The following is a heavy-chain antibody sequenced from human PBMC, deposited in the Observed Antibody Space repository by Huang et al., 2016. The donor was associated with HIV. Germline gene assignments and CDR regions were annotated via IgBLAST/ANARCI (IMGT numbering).Heavy chain of an antibody. CDR1: GDSVSSHY. V-gene: IGHV4-59*02. D-gene: IGHD6-19*01. J-gene: IGHJ5*02. CDR2: VYDIGTT. Sequence: QVRLQESGPGLVKPSETLSLSCTVSGDSVSSHYWGWIRHPPGKGLEWIGTVYDIGTTKYNPRLKRRITISVDTAKNGFSLNITSVSAADTAMYFCVRDQGRLAVGGIDNWFDPWGQGALVTVSS. CDR3: VRDQGRLAVGGIDNWFDP.